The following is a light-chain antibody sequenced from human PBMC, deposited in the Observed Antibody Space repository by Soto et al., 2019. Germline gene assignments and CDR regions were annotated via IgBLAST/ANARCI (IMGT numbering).Light chain of an antibody. J-gene: IGKJ1*01. CDR1: QSVSSSF. CDR3: QHYVTLLWP. CDR2: GAS. Sequence: EIMLTQSPGTLSLSPWERATLSCRASQSVSSSFLAWYQQKPGQAPRILLYGASIRATGIPDRFSGSGSGTDITHTISRLEPGDFAMYLCQHYVTLLWPVGQGPKVEIK. V-gene: IGKV3-20*01.